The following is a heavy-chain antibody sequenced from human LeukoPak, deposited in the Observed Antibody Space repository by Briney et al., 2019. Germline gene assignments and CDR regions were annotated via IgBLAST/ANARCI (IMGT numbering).Heavy chain of an antibody. V-gene: IGHV3-7*01. CDR1: GFTFSSYW. CDR3: ARDCHDFWSGTNWFDP. D-gene: IGHD3-3*01. CDR2: IKQDGSEK. J-gene: IGHJ5*02. Sequence: GGSLGLSCAASGFTFSSYWMSWVRQAPGKGLEWVANIKQDGSEKYYVDSVKGRFTISRENAKNSLYLQMNSLRAEDTAVYYCARDCHDFWSGTNWFDPWGQGTLVTVSS.